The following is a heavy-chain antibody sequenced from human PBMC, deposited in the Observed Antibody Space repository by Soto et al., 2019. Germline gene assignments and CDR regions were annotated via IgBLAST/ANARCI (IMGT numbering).Heavy chain of an antibody. J-gene: IGHJ6*02. CDR2: MNPNSGNT. CDR1: GYTLTSYD. CDR3: ASTNPIAARQDYYYGMDV. V-gene: IGHV1-8*01. D-gene: IGHD6-6*01. Sequence: ASVKVSCKASGYTLTSYDINWVRQATGQGLEWMGWMNPNSGNTGYAQKFQGRVTMTRNTSISTAYMELSSLRSEDTAVYYCASTNPIAARQDYYYGMDVWAKGPRSPSP.